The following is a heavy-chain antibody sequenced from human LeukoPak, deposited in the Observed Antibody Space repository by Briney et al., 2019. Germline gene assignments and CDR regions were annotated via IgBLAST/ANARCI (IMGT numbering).Heavy chain of an antibody. J-gene: IGHJ3*02. CDR2: ISGSGSTI. CDR3: ARVHSWEAFDI. D-gene: IGHD6-13*01. V-gene: IGHV3-11*01. CDR1: GFTFSDYY. Sequence: KSGGSLRLSCSASGFTFSDYYMSWIRQAPGKGLEWVSYISGSGSTIYYADSVKGRFTISRDNAKNSPYLQMNSLRAEDTAVYYCARVHSWEAFDIWGQGTVVTVSS.